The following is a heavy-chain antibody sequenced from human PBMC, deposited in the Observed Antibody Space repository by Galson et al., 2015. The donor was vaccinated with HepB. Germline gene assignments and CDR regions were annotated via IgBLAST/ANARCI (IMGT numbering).Heavy chain of an antibody. CDR2: INPNSGGT. V-gene: IGHV1-2*02. J-gene: IGHJ4*02. CDR1: GYTFTGYY. CDR3: ARDSLRDSSGYSAAFDY. D-gene: IGHD6-19*01. Sequence: SVKVSCKASGYTFTGYYMHWVRQAPGQGLEWMGWINPNSGGTNYAQKFQGRVTMTRDTSISTAYMELSRLRSDDTAVYYCARDSLRDSSGYSAAFDYWGQGTLVTVSS.